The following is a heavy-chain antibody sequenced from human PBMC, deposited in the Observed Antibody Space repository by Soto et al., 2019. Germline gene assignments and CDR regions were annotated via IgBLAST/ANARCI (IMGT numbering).Heavy chain of an antibody. D-gene: IGHD2-21*01. J-gene: IGHJ6*03. CDR1: GGSLSDYF. CDR2: INHLGSI. V-gene: IGHV4-34*01. CDR3: ARGGISHWAYFYYMDV. Sequence: SETLSLTCVVSGGSLSDYFWSWIRQPPGMALEWIGEINHLGSINYNPSLKSRVTMSVVTSKNQFSLTLNSVTAADTATYYCARGGISHWAYFYYMDVWDRGTTVTVSS.